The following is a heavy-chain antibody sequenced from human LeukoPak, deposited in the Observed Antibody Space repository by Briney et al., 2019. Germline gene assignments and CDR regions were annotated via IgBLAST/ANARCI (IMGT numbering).Heavy chain of an antibody. J-gene: IGHJ6*03. V-gene: IGHV3-7*01. CDR2: IKQDGSEK. CDR1: GFTFSSYW. D-gene: IGHD1-14*01. CDR3: AKNRYYYYYMDV. Sequence: GGSLRLSCAASGFTFSSYWMSWVRQAPGKGLEWVANIKQDGSEKYYVDSVKGRFTISRDNAKNSLYQQMNSLRAEDTAVYYCAKNRYYYYYMDVWGKGTTVTISS.